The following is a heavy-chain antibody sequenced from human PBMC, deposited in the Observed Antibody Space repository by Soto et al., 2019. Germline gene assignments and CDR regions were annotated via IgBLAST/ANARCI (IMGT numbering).Heavy chain of an antibody. CDR2: MNPNSGNT. Sequence: ASVKVSCKASGYTFTSYDINWVRQATGQGLERRGWMNPNSGNTGYAQKFQGRVTMTRNTSISTAYMELSSLRSEDTAVYYCARNSPITMFRRVLPYYYYYYMDVWGKWTTVTVSS. V-gene: IGHV1-8*01. CDR3: ARNSPITMFRRVLPYYYYYYMDV. J-gene: IGHJ6*03. D-gene: IGHD3-10*01. CDR1: GYTFTSYD.